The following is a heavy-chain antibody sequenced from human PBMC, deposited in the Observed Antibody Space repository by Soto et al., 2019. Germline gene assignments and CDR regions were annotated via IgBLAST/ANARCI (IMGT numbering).Heavy chain of an antibody. Sequence: RLSCAASGFTFSSYGMHWVRQAPGKGLEWLTVISYDGGNKYYAESVKGRFTISRDNSKNTLYLQMNSLRAEDAAVYYCAKTLGYCSSSSCSKDYYYYYGLDVWGQGTTVTVSS. V-gene: IGHV3-30*18. CDR3: AKTLGYCSSSSCSKDYYYYYGLDV. J-gene: IGHJ6*02. CDR1: GFTFSSYG. CDR2: ISYDGGNK. D-gene: IGHD2-2*01.